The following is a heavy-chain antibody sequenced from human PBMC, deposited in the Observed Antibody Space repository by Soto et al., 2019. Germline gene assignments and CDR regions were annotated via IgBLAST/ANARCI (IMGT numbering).Heavy chain of an antibody. V-gene: IGHV4-31*03. Sequence: QVQLQESGPGLVKPSQTLSLTCTVSGGSISSGGYYWSWIRQHPGKGLEWIGYIYYSGSTYYNPSLKSRVTISVDTSKNQFSLKLSSVTAADTAVYYCARGLYCGGDCYAFDYWGQGTLVTVAS. D-gene: IGHD2-21*02. CDR2: IYYSGST. CDR3: ARGLYCGGDCYAFDY. CDR1: GGSISSGGYY. J-gene: IGHJ4*02.